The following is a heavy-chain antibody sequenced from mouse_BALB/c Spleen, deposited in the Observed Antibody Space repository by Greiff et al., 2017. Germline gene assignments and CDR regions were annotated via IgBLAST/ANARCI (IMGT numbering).Heavy chain of an antibody. Sequence: EVQLVESGGGLVQPKGSLKLSCAASGFTFNTYAMNWVRQAPGKGLEWVARIRSKSNNYATYYADSVKDRFTISRDDSQSMLYLQMNNLKTEDTAMYYCVRRDWFAYWGQGTLVTVSA. CDR3: VRRDWFAY. CDR1: GFTFNTYA. J-gene: IGHJ3*01. CDR2: IRSKSNNYAT. V-gene: IGHV10-1*02.